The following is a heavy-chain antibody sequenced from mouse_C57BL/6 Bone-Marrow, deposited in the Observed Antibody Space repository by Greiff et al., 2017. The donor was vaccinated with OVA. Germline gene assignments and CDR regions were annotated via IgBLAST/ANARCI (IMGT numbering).Heavy chain of an antibody. V-gene: IGHV1-52*01. Sequence: QVQLQQPGAELVRPGSSVKLSCKASGYTFTSYWMHWVKQRPIQGLEWIGNIDPSDSETHYNQKFKDKATLTVDKSSSTAYMQLSSLTSEDSAVYYCARSYYSNTWVAYWGQGTLVTVSA. J-gene: IGHJ3*01. D-gene: IGHD2-5*01. CDR1: GYTFTSYW. CDR3: ARSYYSNTWVAY. CDR2: IDPSDSET.